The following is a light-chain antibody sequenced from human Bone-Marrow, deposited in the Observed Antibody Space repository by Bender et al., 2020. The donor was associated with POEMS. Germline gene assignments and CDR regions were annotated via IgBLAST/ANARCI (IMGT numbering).Light chain of an antibody. J-gene: IGLJ2*01. Sequence: QSALTQPASVSGARGQSITISCTGTSSDVGSYNLVSWYQQYPGKAPKLMIYDVTERPSGISYRFSGSKSGNTASLTISGLQAEDEAAYYCCSYAGDNTLVFGGGTKLTVL. V-gene: IGLV2-23*02. CDR2: DVT. CDR1: SSDVGSYNL. CDR3: CSYAGDNTLV.